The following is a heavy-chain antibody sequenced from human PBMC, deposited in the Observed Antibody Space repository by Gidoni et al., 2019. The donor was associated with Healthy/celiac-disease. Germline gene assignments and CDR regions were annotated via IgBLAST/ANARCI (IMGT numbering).Heavy chain of an antibody. Sequence: QVQLVESGGGVVQPGRSLRLSCEASGFTFSSYGMHWVRQAPGKGLEWVAVISYDGSNKYYADSVKGRFTISRDNSKNTLYLQMNSLRAEDTAVYYCAKDVDYYDSSGYFDYWGQGTLVTVSS. J-gene: IGHJ4*02. D-gene: IGHD3-22*01. V-gene: IGHV3-30*18. CDR2: ISYDGSNK. CDR1: GFTFSSYG. CDR3: AKDVDYYDSSGYFDY.